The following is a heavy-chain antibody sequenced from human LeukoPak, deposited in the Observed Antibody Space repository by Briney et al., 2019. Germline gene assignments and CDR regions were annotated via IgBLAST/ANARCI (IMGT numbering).Heavy chain of an antibody. CDR1: GGTFSSYA. Sequence: GSSVKVSCKASGGTFSSYAISWVRQAPGQGLEWMGGIIPIFGTANYAQKFQGRVTITADESTSTAYMELSSLRSEDTAVYYCARAGDDYGNYVLYYGMDVWGQGTTVTVSS. V-gene: IGHV1-69*01. CDR2: IIPIFGTA. CDR3: ARAGDDYGNYVLYYGMDV. D-gene: IGHD4-11*01. J-gene: IGHJ6*02.